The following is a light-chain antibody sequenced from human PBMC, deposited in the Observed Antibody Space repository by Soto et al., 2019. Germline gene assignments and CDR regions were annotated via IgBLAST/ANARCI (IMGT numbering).Light chain of an antibody. J-gene: IGKJ1*01. V-gene: IGKV3-15*01. CDR3: QQYNDWPLT. Sequence: EIVLTQSPATLSLSPWERATLSCRASQSVSKFLAWYQQKPGQAPSLLIYGAFTRATGIPARFSGTGSGTEFTLTISSLQSEDFALYYCQQYNDWPLTFGQGTKVDIK. CDR1: QSVSKF. CDR2: GAF.